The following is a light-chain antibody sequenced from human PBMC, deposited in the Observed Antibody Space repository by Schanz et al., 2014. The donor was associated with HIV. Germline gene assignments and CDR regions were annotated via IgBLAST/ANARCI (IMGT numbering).Light chain of an antibody. CDR1: SSDVGTYNR. V-gene: IGLV2-23*02. Sequence: QSVLTQPASVSGSPGQSITISCSGTSSDVGTYNRVSWDQQHPGKAPKLMIYEVSKRPSGVSSRFSGSKSGNTASLTISGLQAEDEGDYYCCAYAGSSTYVFGTGTKLTVL. CDR2: EVS. J-gene: IGLJ1*01. CDR3: CAYAGSSTYV.